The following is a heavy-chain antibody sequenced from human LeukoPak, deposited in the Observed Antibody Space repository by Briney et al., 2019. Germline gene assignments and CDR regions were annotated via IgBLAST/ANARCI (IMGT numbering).Heavy chain of an antibody. D-gene: IGHD3-10*01. J-gene: IGHJ6*03. V-gene: IGHV3-64*02. CDR3: ARGGAYYGSGSYYNEPMDV. CDR2: ISSDGFST. Sequence: PGGSLRLSCAASGFTFSNYAMHWVRQAPGKGLKYVSAISSDGFSTYYADSVKGRFTISRDNSKNTLYLQMDSLRAEDMAVYYGARGGAYYGSGSYYNEPMDVWGKGTTVTVSS. CDR1: GFTFSNYA.